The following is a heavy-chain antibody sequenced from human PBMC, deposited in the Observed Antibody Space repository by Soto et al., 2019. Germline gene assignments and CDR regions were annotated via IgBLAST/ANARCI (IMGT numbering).Heavy chain of an antibody. J-gene: IGHJ4*02. CDR1: GGSISSGDYY. CDR3: ARAGSGYSYGPTGRVFDY. CDR2: IYYSGST. V-gene: IGHV4-30-4*01. D-gene: IGHD5-18*01. Sequence: QVQLQESGPGLVKPSQTLSLTCTVSGGSISSGDYYWSWIRQPPGKGLEWIGYIYYSGSTYYNPSLKSRVTISVDTSKNQFALKLSSVTAADTAVYYCARAGSGYSYGPTGRVFDYWGQGTLVTVSS.